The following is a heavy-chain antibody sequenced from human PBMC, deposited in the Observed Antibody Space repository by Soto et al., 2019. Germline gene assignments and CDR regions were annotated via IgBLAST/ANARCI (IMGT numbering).Heavy chain of an antibody. V-gene: IGHV3-23*01. CDR1: GFTFDDYA. J-gene: IGHJ5*02. D-gene: IGHD5-12*01. CDR2: ISGSGGST. CDR3: AKDRRVTTINWFDP. Sequence: PXASLRLSCAASGFTFDDYAMHWVRQAPGKGLEWVSAISGSGGSTYYADSVKGRFTISRDNSKNTLYLQMNSLRAEDTAVYYCAKDRRVTTINWFDPWGQGTLVTVSS.